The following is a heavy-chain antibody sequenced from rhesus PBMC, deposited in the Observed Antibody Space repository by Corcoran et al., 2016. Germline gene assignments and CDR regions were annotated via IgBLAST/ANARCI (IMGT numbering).Heavy chain of an antibody. CDR3: ARHTTVYNRFDV. CDR1: GFSLTTSGMG. V-gene: IGHV2-1*01. Sequence: QVTLKESGPALVKPTQTLTLTCTFSGFSLTTSGMGVGWIRQPPGKTLDWLANIYWDDDKRYNTSLKTRLTISKDTSKNHVVLTMTNKDPVDTATYYCARHTTVYNRFDVWGPGVLVTVSS. CDR2: IYWDDDK. D-gene: IGHD4-29*01. J-gene: IGHJ5-1*01.